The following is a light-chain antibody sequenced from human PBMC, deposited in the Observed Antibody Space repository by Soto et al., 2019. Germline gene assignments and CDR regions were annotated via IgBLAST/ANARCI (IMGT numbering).Light chain of an antibody. V-gene: IGLV3-1*01. CDR2: QDS. CDR3: QAWDSSTAVV. CDR1: KLGDKY. J-gene: IGLJ2*01. Sequence: ELTQPPSVSVSPGQTASITCSGDKLGDKYACWYQQKPGQSPVLVIYQDSKRPSGIPERFSGSNSGNTATLTISGTQAMDEADYYCQAWDSSTAVVFGGGTKLTVL.